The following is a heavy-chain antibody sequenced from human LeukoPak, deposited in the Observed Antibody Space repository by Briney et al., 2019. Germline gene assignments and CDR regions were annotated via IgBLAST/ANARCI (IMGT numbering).Heavy chain of an antibody. CDR2: INAGNGNT. D-gene: IGHD2-2*01. J-gene: IGHJ4*02. CDR3: ARGEVPAAPFDY. V-gene: IGHV1-3*01. CDR1: GYTFTSYA. Sequence: ASVTVSCKASGYTFTSYAMHWVRQAPGQRLEWMGWINAGNGNTKYSQKFQGRVTITRDTSASTAYMELSSLRSEDTAVYYCARGEVPAAPFDYWGQGTLVTVSS.